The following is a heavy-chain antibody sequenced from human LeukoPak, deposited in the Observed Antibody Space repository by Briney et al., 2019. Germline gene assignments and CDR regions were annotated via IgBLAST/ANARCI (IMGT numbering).Heavy chain of an antibody. D-gene: IGHD2-2*01. J-gene: IGHJ3*02. CDR3: ARHHKYCSSTSCYKVGDPTDAFAI. Sequence: SETLSLTCTVSGYSISSGYYWGWIRQPPGKGLEWIGSIYYSGSTYYNPSLKSRVTISVDTSKNQFSLKLSSVTAADTAVYYCARHHKYCSSTSCYKVGDPTDAFAIWGLGTMVTVSS. CDR2: IYYSGST. V-gene: IGHV4-38-2*02. CDR1: GYSISSGYY.